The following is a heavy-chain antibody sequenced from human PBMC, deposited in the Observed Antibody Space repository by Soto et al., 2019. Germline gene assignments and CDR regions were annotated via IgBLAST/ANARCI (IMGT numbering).Heavy chain of an antibody. CDR1: GFTFGTTD. V-gene: IGHV3-23*01. CDR2: IDGSGGIT. CDR3: VKNSGWFNT. Sequence: GESLRLSCAASGFTFGTTDMSWVRQAPGEGLEWVSTIDGSGGITYYADSVKGRFTISRDNSRNTVYLQMNSLRGDDTALYYCVKNSGWFNTWGQGALVTVSS. J-gene: IGHJ5*02. D-gene: IGHD3-10*01.